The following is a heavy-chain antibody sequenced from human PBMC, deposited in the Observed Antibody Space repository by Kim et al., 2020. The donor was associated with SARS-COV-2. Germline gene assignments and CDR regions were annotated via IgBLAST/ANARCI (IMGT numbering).Heavy chain of an antibody. CDR3: AKAREGELRQDY. Sequence: GGSLRLSCAASGFTFSSYGIHWVRQAPGKGLEWVAVISYDGSNKYYADSVKGRFTISRDNSKNTLYLQMNSLRAEDTAVYYCAKAREGELRQDYWGQGTLVTVSS. CDR2: ISYDGSNK. CDR1: GFTFSSYG. V-gene: IGHV3-30*18. J-gene: IGHJ4*02. D-gene: IGHD1-26*01.